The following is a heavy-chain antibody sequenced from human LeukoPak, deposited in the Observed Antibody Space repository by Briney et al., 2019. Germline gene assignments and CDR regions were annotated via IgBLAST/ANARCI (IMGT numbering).Heavy chain of an antibody. D-gene: IGHD3-10*01. V-gene: IGHV4-39*02. CDR2: IYYSGST. Sequence: SETLSLTCTVSGGSISSSSYYWGWIRQPPGKGLEWIGSIYYSGSTYYNPSLKSRVTISVDTSKNQFSLKLSSVTAADTAVYYCAREGGYGSGGLDYWGQGTLVTVSS. CDR1: GGSISSSSYY. CDR3: AREGGYGSGGLDY. J-gene: IGHJ4*02.